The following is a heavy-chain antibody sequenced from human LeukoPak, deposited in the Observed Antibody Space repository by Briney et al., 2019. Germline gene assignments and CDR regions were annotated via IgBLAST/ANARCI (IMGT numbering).Heavy chain of an antibody. Sequence: GGSLRLSCAASGFTFSSYRMSWVRQAPGKGLEWVANIKQDGSEKYYVDSVKGRFTISRDNAKNSLYLQMNSLRAEDTAVYYCARDPPHYYDTSGYLRGFDYWGQGTLVTVSS. CDR3: ARDPPHYYDTSGYLRGFDY. D-gene: IGHD3-22*01. V-gene: IGHV3-7*04. CDR1: GFTFSSYR. CDR2: IKQDGSEK. J-gene: IGHJ4*02.